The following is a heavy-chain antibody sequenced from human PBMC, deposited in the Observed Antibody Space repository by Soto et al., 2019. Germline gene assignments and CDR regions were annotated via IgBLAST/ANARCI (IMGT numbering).Heavy chain of an antibody. D-gene: IGHD3-9*01. CDR1: GYTFTEYD. V-gene: IGHV1-8*01. J-gene: IGHJ4*02. CDR3: ARVSERGGDYDILTGPPDY. Sequence: ASVKVSCKTSGYTFTEYDLNWVRQAPGQGLEYMGWVSPENRNAGYAPQFRGRVSMTTDTSISTAYLELTNLTYEDTAVYYCARVSERGGDYDILTGPPDYWGQGTLVTVSS. CDR2: VSPENRNA.